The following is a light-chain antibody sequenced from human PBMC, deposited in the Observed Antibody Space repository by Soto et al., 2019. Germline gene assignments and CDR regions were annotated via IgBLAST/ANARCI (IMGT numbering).Light chain of an antibody. J-gene: IGKJ1*01. V-gene: IGKV1-5*01. Sequence: DIQMTQSPSTLSASVGDRVTITCRASQSISSWLAWYQQKPGKAPKLLIYDASSLESGVPSRFSGSGSGTEFTLTISSLQPDDFATYYCQRYNSYSQTFGQGTKVE. CDR1: QSISSW. CDR2: DAS. CDR3: QRYNSYSQT.